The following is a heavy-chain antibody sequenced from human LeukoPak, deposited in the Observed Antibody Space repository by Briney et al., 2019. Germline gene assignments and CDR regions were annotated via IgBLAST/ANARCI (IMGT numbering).Heavy chain of an antibody. CDR3: ARGNEWNYFDY. CDR2: IYSGGST. Sequence: PGGSLRLSCAVSGFTIRSNYMSWVRQAPGKGLEWVSVIYSGGSTYYADSVKGRVTISRGDSKNTLYLEINSLRAEDTAVYFCARGNEWNYFDYWGQGTLVTVSS. D-gene: IGHD1-1*01. V-gene: IGHV3-66*01. J-gene: IGHJ4*02. CDR1: GFTIRSNY.